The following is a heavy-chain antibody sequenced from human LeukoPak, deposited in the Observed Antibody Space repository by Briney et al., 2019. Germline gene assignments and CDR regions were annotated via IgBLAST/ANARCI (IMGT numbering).Heavy chain of an antibody. Sequence: GESLKISCKGSGYSFTSYWIGWVRQMPGKGLEWMGIIYPGDSDTRYSPSFQGQVTISADKSISTAYLQWNSLKASDTAMYYCARHETYYYDSSGYYYEYYMDVWGKGATVTVSS. V-gene: IGHV5-51*01. CDR2: IYPGDSDT. CDR3: ARHETYYYDSSGYYYEYYMDV. D-gene: IGHD3-22*01. CDR1: GYSFTSYW. J-gene: IGHJ6*03.